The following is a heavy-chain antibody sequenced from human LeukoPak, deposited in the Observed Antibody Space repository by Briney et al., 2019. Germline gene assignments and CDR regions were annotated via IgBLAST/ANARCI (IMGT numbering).Heavy chain of an antibody. D-gene: IGHD2-2*01. V-gene: IGHV3-11*04. CDR1: GFTFSDYY. CDR3: ARDRGYCSSTSCYWWFDP. CDR2: ISSSGSTI. J-gene: IGHJ5*02. Sequence: GGSLRLSCAAPGFTFSDYYMSWIRQAPGKGLEWVSYISSSGSTIYYADSVKGRFTISRDNAKNSLYLQMNSLRAEDTAVYYCARDRGYCSSTSCYWWFDPWGQGTLVTVSS.